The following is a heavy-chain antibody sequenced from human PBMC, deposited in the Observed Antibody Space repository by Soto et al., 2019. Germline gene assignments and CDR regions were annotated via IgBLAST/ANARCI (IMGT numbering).Heavy chain of an antibody. CDR1: GFTFSSYA. D-gene: IGHD3-10*01. CDR2: ISGSGGST. V-gene: IGHV3-23*01. Sequence: PGGSLRLSCAASGFTFSSYAMSWVRQAPGKGLEWVSAISGSGGSTYYADSVKGRFTISRDNSKNTLYLQMNSLRAEDTAVYYCAKDGVLLWFGEFPRYYYGMDVWGQGTTVTVSS. CDR3: AKDGVLLWFGEFPRYYYGMDV. J-gene: IGHJ6*02.